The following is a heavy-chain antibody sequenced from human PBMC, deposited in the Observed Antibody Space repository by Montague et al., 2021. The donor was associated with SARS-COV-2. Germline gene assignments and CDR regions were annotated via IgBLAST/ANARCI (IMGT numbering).Heavy chain of an antibody. CDR3: ARGGGNSADYYNYTMDV. Sequence: TLSLTRTVSGGSISSYYWTWIRQPPGKGLESIGYIYHNGSTKYNPSLKSRVTISVDTSKNQFSLKLSSVSVADTAVYYCARGGGNSADYYNYTMDVWGQGTTVTVFS. D-gene: IGHD4-23*01. CDR2: IYHNGST. V-gene: IGHV4-59*01. J-gene: IGHJ6*02. CDR1: GGSISSYY.